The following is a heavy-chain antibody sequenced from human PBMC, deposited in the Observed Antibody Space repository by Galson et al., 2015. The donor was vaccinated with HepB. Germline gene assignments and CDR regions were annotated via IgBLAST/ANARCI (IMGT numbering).Heavy chain of an antibody. CDR2: INAGNGNT. D-gene: IGHD3-22*01. V-gene: IGHV1-3*01. CDR3: VIAYYYDSSGYYADY. CDR1: GYTFTSYA. J-gene: IGHJ4*02. Sequence: SVKVSCKASGYTFTSYAMHWVRQAPGQRLEWMGWINAGNGNTKYSQKFQGRVIITRDTSASTAYMELSSLRSEDTAVYYCVIAYYYDSSGYYADYWGQGTLVTVSS.